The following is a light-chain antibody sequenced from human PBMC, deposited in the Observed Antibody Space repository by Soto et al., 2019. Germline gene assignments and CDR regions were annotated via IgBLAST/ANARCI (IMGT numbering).Light chain of an antibody. V-gene: IGLV2-14*01. CDR1: SSEIGAHNS. CDR2: QVS. Sequence: SALAQPASVSASPGQSITISCTGNSSEIGAHNSVSWYQRHPGEAPKVIIHQVSNRPSGISDRFSCSQSGNTASLTISALLAVDEAIYYSSSYPSSATGVFGGGTKVTVL. CDR3: SSYPSSATGV. J-gene: IGLJ3*02.